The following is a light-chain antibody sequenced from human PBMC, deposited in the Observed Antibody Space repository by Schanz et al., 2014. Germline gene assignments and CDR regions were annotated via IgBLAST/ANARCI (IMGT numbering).Light chain of an antibody. CDR2: AAS. J-gene: IGKJ1*01. CDR3: QQANSFPRT. CDR1: QSISTY. Sequence: DIQTTQSPSSLSASVGDRVTITCRASQSISTYLNWYQQKPGKAPKLLIYAASSLQSGVPSRFSGSGSGTDFTLTISSLQPEDFATYYCQQANSFPRTFGQGTKVEIK. V-gene: IGKV1-39*01.